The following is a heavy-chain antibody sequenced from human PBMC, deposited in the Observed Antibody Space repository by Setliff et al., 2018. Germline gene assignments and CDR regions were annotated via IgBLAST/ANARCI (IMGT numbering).Heavy chain of an antibody. J-gene: IGHJ4*02. CDR3: AREPYDYIWGSYRSPYFDH. D-gene: IGHD3-16*02. CDR1: GYPFIGYF. CDR2: INPKTGDT. V-gene: IGHV1-2*02. Sequence: ASVKVSCKASGYPFIGYFMHWVRQAPGQGLEWMGWINPKTGDTLYAPKFQGRVTMTRDRSSNTAYMDLSSLKSDDMAVYYCAREPYDYIWGSYRSPYFDHWGQGALVTVSS.